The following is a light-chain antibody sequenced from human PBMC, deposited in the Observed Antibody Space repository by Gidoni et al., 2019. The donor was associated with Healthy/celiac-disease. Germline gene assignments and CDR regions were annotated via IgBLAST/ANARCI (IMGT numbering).Light chain of an antibody. CDR2: DAS. CDR3: QQRSNWPPWT. V-gene: IGKV3-11*01. J-gene: IGKJ1*01. CDR1: QSVSSY. Sequence: EIVLTQSPATLSSSPGERATLSCRASQSVSSYLAWYQQKPGQAPRLLIYDASNRATGIPARFSGGGSGTDFTLTISSLEPEDFAVYYCQQRSNWPPWTFGQGTRMEIK.